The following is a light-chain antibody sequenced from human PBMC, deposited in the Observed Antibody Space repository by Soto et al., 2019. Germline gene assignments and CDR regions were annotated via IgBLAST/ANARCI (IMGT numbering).Light chain of an antibody. V-gene: IGLV1-44*01. CDR3: AAWDDSLDEYV. CDR1: ASNIGSKS. Sequence: QSVLTQPPSASGTPGQRATISCSGSASNIGSKSVNWYQQFPGTAPKLLIYSSIYRPSGVPARMSASKSGTSASLAISGLQSEDEADYYCAAWDDSLDEYVFGTGTKVTVL. CDR2: SSI. J-gene: IGLJ1*01.